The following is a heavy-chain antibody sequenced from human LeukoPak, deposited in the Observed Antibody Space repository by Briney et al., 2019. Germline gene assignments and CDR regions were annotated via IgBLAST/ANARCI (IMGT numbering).Heavy chain of an antibody. J-gene: IGHJ6*02. CDR1: GGAISSYY. CDR3: ARQYYYYGMDV. V-gene: IGHV4-59*08. Sequence: SETLSLTCTVSGGAISSYYWSWIRQPPGKGLEWIGYIYYSGSTNYNPSLKSRVTISVDTSKNQFSLKLSSVTAADTAVYYCARQYYYYGMDVWGQGTTVTVSS. CDR2: IYYSGST.